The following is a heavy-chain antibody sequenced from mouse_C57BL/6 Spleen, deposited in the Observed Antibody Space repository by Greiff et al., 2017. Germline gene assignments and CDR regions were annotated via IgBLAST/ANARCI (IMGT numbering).Heavy chain of an antibody. CDR1: GYTFTDYN. CDR2: INPNNGGT. V-gene: IGHV1-18*01. Sequence: EVKLMESGPELVKPGASVKIPCKASGYTFTDYNMDWVKQSHGKSLEWIGDINPNNGGTIYNQKFKGKATLTVDKSSSTAYMELRSLTSEDTAVYYCAREGPYYNYAMDYWGQGTSVTVSS. CDR3: AREGPYYNYAMDY. J-gene: IGHJ4*01. D-gene: IGHD1-1*01.